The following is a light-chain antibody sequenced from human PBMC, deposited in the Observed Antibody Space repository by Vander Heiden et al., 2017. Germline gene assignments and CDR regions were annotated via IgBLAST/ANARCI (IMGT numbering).Light chain of an antibody. J-gene: IGKJ2*01. CDR1: EEREKY. CDR3: QRSDDFPYT. V-gene: IGKV1-33*01. Sequence: DIQLTQSPSSLSPPVGDRVTITCQASEEREKYLKGYQQNPGKAPKLLIYDASNWGTGCPSRFSVGGSGKEFTLTISSLQPEDIATYYCQRSDDFPYTFGQGTMLE. CDR2: DAS.